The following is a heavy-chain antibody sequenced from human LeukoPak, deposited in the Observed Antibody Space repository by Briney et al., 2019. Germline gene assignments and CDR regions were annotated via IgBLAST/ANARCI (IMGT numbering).Heavy chain of an antibody. CDR2: ISGSGGST. CDR1: GFTFSIYA. J-gene: IGHJ5*02. Sequence: GGSLRLSCAASGFTFSIYAMSWVRQAPGKGLEWVSAISGSGGSTYYADSVKGRFTISRDNSKNTLYLQMNSLRAEDTAVYYCARTAAHDNWFDPWGQGTLVTVSS. D-gene: IGHD2-2*01. CDR3: ARTAAHDNWFDP. V-gene: IGHV3-23*01.